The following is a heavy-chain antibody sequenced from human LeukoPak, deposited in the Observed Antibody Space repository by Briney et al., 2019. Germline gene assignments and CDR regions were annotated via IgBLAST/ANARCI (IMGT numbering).Heavy chain of an antibody. CDR2: IYHSGST. CDR1: GGSISSGGYS. J-gene: IGHJ4*01. V-gene: IGHV4-30-2*01. Sequence: PSQTLSLTCAVSGGSISSGGYSWSWIRQPPGKGLEWIVYIYHSGSTYYNPSLKSRVTISVDRSKNQFSLKLRFVAAADTAVYYCASKTGSSGWDFYFDYWGQGNLVTVSS. D-gene: IGHD6-19*01. CDR3: ASKTGSSGWDFYFDY.